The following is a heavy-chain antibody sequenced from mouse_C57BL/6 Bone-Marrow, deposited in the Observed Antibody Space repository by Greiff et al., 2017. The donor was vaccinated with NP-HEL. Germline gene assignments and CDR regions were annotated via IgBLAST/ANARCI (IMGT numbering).Heavy chain of an antibody. CDR2: IYPENGDT. V-gene: IGHV14-4*01. CDR1: GFNIKDDY. J-gene: IGHJ4*01. D-gene: IGHD2-10*01. Sequence: EVQGVESGAELVRPGASVKLSCTASGFNIKDDYMHWVKQRPEQGLEWIGRIYPENGDTEYASKFQGKATITADTSSNTAYLQLSSLTSEDTAVYYCTPGLLYAMDYWGQGTSVTVSS. CDR3: TPGLLYAMDY.